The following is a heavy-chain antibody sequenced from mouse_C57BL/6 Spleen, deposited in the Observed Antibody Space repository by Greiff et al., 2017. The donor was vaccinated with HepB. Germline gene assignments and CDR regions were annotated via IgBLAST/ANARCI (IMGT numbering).Heavy chain of an antibody. V-gene: IGHV3-6*01. J-gene: IGHJ3*01. D-gene: IGHD2-4*01. Sequence: ESGPGLVKPSQSLSLTCSVTGYSITSGYYWNWIRQFPGNKLEWMGYISYDGSNNYNPSLKNRISITRDTSKNQFFLKLNSVTTEDTATYYCAREIYYDYDAWFAYWGQGTLVTVSA. CDR1: GYSITSGYY. CDR2: ISYDGSN. CDR3: AREIYYDYDAWFAY.